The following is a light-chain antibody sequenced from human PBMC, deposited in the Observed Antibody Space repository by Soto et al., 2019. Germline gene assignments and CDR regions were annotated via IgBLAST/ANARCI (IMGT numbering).Light chain of an antibody. CDR3: LQRSNWIT. CDR1: QSVSTW. Sequence: EIVLTQSPATLSLSPVDTATLSCRASQSVSTWLSWYQQKPGQAPRLLIYDASNRATGIPARFSGSGSGTDFTLTISSLEPEDFAVYYCLQRSNWITIGQGTRLEIE. J-gene: IGKJ5*01. CDR2: DAS. V-gene: IGKV3-11*01.